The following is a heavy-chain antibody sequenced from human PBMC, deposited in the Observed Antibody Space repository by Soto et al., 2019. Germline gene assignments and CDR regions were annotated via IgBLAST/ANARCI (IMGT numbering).Heavy chain of an antibody. Sequence: KTSETLSLTCTVSGGSISSYYWSWIRQPPGKGLEWVGYIYYGGTTNYNPSLKSRVTISLETSNSQFSLRLSSVTTADTAVYYCARGYSATYGRLDPWGQGTLVTVSS. CDR3: ARGYSATYGRLDP. V-gene: IGHV4-59*01. CDR2: IYYGGTT. J-gene: IGHJ5*02. D-gene: IGHD1-26*01. CDR1: GGSISSYY.